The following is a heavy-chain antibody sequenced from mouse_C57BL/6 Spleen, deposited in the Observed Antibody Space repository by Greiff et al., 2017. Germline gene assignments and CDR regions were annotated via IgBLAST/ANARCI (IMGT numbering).Heavy chain of an antibody. CDR2: IHPNSGST. Sequence: QVQLKQPGAELVKPGASVKLSCKASGYTFTSYWMHWVKQRPGQGLEWIGMIHPNSGSTNYNEKFKSKATLTVDKSSSTAYMQLSSLTSEDSAVYYCARSGDYDPYAMDYWGQGTSVTVSS. J-gene: IGHJ4*01. CDR3: ARSGDYDPYAMDY. CDR1: GYTFTSYW. V-gene: IGHV1-64*01. D-gene: IGHD2-4*01.